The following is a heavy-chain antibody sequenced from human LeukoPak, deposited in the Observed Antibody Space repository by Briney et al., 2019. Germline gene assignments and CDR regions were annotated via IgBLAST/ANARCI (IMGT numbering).Heavy chain of an antibody. D-gene: IGHD3-10*01. V-gene: IGHV3-53*01. CDR2: IHTDGTT. CDR1: GFDISYNY. Sequence: PGGSLRLSCVASGFDISYNYVGWVRQAPGKGLEWVSVIHTDGTTHYTDSVKGRFTISKDNSNNTVFLQMNSVRVEDTAVYYCARVWFGYFFQWGQGVLVTVSS. CDR3: ARVWFGYFFQ. J-gene: IGHJ4*02.